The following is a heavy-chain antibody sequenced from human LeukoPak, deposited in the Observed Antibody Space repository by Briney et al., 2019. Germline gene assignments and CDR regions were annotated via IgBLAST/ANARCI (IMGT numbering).Heavy chain of an antibody. CDR2: MNPNSGNT. CDR1: GYTFTSYD. Sequence: GASVKVSCKASGYTFTSYDINWVRQATGQGLEWMGWMNPNSGNTGYAQEFQGRVTITRNTSISTAYMHLSRLRSADTAVYYCARSPHILTGENFDYWGQGTLLTVSS. V-gene: IGHV1-8*03. D-gene: IGHD3-9*01. J-gene: IGHJ4*02. CDR3: ARSPHILTGENFDY.